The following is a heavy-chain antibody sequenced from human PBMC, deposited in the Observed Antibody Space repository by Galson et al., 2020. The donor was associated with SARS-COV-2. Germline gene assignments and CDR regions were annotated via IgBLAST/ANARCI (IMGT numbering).Heavy chain of an antibody. J-gene: IGHJ3*02. Sequence: GESLKISCAASGLTFRTYGMHWVRQAPGQGLEWVALISDEGTNEYYADSVKGRFTISRDNSKNTLYLQMDSLRADDTAVYYCAKALSSWELLVAFDIWGQGTMVTVSS. V-gene: IGHV3-30*18. D-gene: IGHD1-26*01. CDR1: GLTFRTYG. CDR2: ISDEGTNE. CDR3: AKALSSWELLVAFDI.